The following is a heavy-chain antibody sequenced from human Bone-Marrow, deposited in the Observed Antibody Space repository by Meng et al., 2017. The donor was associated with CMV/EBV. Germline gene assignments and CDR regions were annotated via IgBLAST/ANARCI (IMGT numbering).Heavy chain of an antibody. CDR1: GFTFSSYG. Sequence: GESLKISCAASGFTFSSYGMHWVRQAPGKGLEWVAFIRYDGSNKYYADSVKGRFTISRDNSKNTLYLQMNSLRAEDTAVYYGAKDSLKSRYSSSSGGADYWGQGTLVTVSS. CDR3: AKDSLKSRYSSSSGGADY. V-gene: IGHV3-30*02. D-gene: IGHD6-6*01. CDR2: IRYDGSNK. J-gene: IGHJ4*02.